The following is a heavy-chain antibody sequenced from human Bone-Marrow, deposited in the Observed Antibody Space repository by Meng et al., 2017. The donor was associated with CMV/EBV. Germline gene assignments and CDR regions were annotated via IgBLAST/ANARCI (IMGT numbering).Heavy chain of an antibody. CDR1: GFTFSSYW. CDR2: ISSSGSTI. D-gene: IGHD1-26*01. Sequence: GGSLRLSCAASGFTFSSYWMSWIRQTPGKGLEWVSYISSSGSTIYYADSVKGRFTISRDNAKNSLYLQMNSLRAEDTAVYYCAREGGASRYYFDYWGQGTLVTVSS. V-gene: IGHV3-48*04. CDR3: AREGGASRYYFDY. J-gene: IGHJ4*02.